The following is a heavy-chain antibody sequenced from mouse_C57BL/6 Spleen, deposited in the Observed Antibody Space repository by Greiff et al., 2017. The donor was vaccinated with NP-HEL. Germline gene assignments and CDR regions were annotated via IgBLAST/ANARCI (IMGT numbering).Heavy chain of an antibody. CDR3: ARDRAQATFFDY. V-gene: IGHV5-4*01. CDR1: GFTFSSYA. J-gene: IGHJ2*01. D-gene: IGHD3-2*02. Sequence: EVHLVESGGGLVKPGGSLKLSCAASGFTFSSYAMSWVRQTPEKRLEWVATISDGGSYTYYPDNVKGRFTISRDNAKNNLYLQMSHLKSEDTAMYYCARDRAQATFFDYWGQGTTLTVSS. CDR2: ISDGGSYT.